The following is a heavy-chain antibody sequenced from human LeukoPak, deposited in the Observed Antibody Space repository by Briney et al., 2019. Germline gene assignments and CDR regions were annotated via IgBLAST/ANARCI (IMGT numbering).Heavy chain of an antibody. D-gene: IGHD2-2*01. CDR1: GFTFSSYA. J-gene: IGHJ4*02. CDR2: ISGSGGST. Sequence: GGSLRLSCAASGFTFSSYAMSWVRQAPGKGLEWVSAISGSGGSTYYADSVKGRFTISRDNSKNTLYLQMNSLRAEDTAVYYCAKYLWVPAAKGSQKYYFDYWGQGTLVTVSS. CDR3: AKYLWVPAAKGSQKYYFDY. V-gene: IGHV3-23*01.